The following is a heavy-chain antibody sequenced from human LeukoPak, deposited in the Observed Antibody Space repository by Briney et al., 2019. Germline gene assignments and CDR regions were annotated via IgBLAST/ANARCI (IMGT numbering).Heavy chain of an antibody. Sequence: PGGSLRLSCATSGFTLSSFWMHWVRQPPGKGLVWVSRINSDATNTNYADSVKGRFTISRDNTKNTVYLQMNSLGAEDTAVYYCARGGWGSSVYFDTWGQGALVTVSS. CDR1: GFTLSSFW. CDR2: INSDATNT. V-gene: IGHV3-74*01. CDR3: ARGGWGSSVYFDT. J-gene: IGHJ4*02. D-gene: IGHD3-10*01.